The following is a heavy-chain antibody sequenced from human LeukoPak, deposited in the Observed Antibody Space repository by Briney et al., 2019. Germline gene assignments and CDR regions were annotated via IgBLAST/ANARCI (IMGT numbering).Heavy chain of an antibody. CDR2: IIPIFGTA. D-gene: IGHD5-12*01. J-gene: IGHJ4*02. CDR3: ERGGYSGYDSGDY. V-gene: IGHV1-69*13. CDR1: GYTFTGYY. Sequence: SVKVSCKASGYTFTGYYMHWVRQAPGQGLEWMRGIIPIFGTANYAQKFQGRVTITADESTSTAYMELSSLRSEDTAVYYCERGGYSGYDSGDYWGQGTLVTVSS.